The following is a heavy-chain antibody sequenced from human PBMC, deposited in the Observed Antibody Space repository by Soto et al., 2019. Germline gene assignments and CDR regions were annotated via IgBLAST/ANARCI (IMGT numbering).Heavy chain of an antibody. CDR2: IWYDGSNK. J-gene: IGHJ4*02. D-gene: IGHD3-16*01. CDR1: GFTFSSYG. CDR3: GRDLGYYFDY. V-gene: IGHV3-33*01. Sequence: QVQLVESGGGVVQPGRSLRLSCAASGFTFSSYGMHWVRQAPGKGLEWVAVIWYDGSNKYYADSVKGRFTISRDNSKNTLYMEMNSRRDKDTAVYYCGRDLGYYFDYWGQGTLVTVSS.